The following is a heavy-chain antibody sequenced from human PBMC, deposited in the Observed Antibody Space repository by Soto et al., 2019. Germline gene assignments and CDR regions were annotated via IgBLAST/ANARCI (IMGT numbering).Heavy chain of an antibody. Sequence: EVQLVESGGGLVEPGGSLRLSCAASGFSFTNAWMTWVRQAPGKGLEWVGRIKTTTDGGTTDYAAPVKGRFTSSRDDSKHTLNLQMNRLKPEDTAVYYCTASGPHRSSSLGFDPWRQGTLVTVSS. CDR1: GFSFTNAW. D-gene: IGHD6-6*01. CDR3: TASGPHRSSSLGFDP. V-gene: IGHV3-15*01. CDR2: IKTTTDGGTT. J-gene: IGHJ5*02.